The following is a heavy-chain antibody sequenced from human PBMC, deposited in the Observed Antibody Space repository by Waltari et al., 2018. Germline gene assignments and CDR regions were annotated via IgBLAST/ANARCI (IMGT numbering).Heavy chain of an antibody. CDR3: ARAPRITIFGVVTGNAFDI. Sequence: EVQLVESGGGLVQPGGSLRLSCAASGFTFSSYWMSWVRQAPGKGLEWVANIKQDGSEKYYVDSVKGRFTISRDNAKNSLYLQMNSLRAEDTAVYYCARAPRITIFGVVTGNAFDIWGQGTMVTVSS. CDR1: GFTFSSYW. D-gene: IGHD3-3*01. J-gene: IGHJ3*02. CDR2: IKQDGSEK. V-gene: IGHV3-7*03.